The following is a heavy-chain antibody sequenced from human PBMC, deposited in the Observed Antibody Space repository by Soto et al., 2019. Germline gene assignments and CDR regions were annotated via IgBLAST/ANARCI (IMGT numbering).Heavy chain of an antibody. V-gene: IGHV3-74*01. CDR3: ARDGEGF. J-gene: IGHJ4*02. CDR2: INPDGSET. CDR1: GFTFSSNW. D-gene: IGHD2-21*01. Sequence: GSLRLSCAASGFTFSSNWMHWVRRLPGRGLVWVSRINPDGSETTYVDSVKGRFTISRDNAKNTVSLQMNSLRVEDTALYYCARDGEGFWGQGTLVTVSS.